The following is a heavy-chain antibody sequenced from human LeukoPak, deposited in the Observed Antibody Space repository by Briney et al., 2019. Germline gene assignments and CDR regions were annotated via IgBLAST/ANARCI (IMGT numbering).Heavy chain of an antibody. CDR1: GFTFSSYA. V-gene: IGHV3-30-3*01. D-gene: IGHD2-15*01. J-gene: IGHJ5*02. CDR3: ARDLKVCSGGSCYRNWFDP. CDR2: ISYDGSNK. Sequence: GGSLRLSCAASGFTFSSYAMHWVCQAPGKGLEWVAVISYDGSNKYYADSVKGRFTISRDNSKNTLYLQMNSLRAEDTAVYYCARDLKVCSGGSCYRNWFDPWGQGTLVTVSS.